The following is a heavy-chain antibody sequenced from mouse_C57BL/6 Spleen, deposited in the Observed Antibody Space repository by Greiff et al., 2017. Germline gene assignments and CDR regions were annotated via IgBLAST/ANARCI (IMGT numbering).Heavy chain of an antibody. CDR2: IYPSNGST. CDR1: GYTFTDYT. Sequence: VQLQQSDAELVKPGASVKISCKVSGYTFTDYTIHWMKQRPEKGLEWIGYIYPSNGSTKYNEKFKGKATLTADKSSSTAYMQLNSLTSEDSAVYFCAIYGNYSYFDYWGQCTTLTVSS. CDR3: AIYGNYSYFDY. D-gene: IGHD2-1*01. V-gene: IGHV1-78*01. J-gene: IGHJ2*01.